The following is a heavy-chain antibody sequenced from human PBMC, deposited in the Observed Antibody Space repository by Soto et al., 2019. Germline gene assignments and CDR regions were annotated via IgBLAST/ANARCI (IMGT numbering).Heavy chain of an antibody. CDR3: ARDRGPFCSSTSCSSFDP. Sequence: ASVKVSCKASGYTFTSYGISWVRQAPGQGLEWMGWISAYSGNTNYAQKLQGRVTMTADTSTNTAYMELRSLRSDDTAVYYCARDRGPFCSSTSCSSFDPWGQGTLVTVSS. D-gene: IGHD2-2*01. CDR1: GYTFTSYG. J-gene: IGHJ5*02. V-gene: IGHV1-18*04. CDR2: ISAYSGNT.